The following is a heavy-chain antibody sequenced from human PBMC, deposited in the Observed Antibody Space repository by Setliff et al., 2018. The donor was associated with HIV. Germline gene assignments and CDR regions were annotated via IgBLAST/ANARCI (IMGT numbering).Heavy chain of an antibody. J-gene: IGHJ4*02. CDR3: AKDKSYHDYIWGSSVLAY. CDR1: GFTFSDYD. V-gene: IGHV3-30*02. D-gene: IGHD3-16*01. Sequence: LRLSCAASGFTFSDYDIHWVRRAPGKGLEWVAFMRYDGSNKDYADSVKGRFTISRDNSKNTLFLQMNSLRPEDTAIYYCAKDKSYHDYIWGSSVLAYWGQGTLVTVSS. CDR2: MRYDGSNK.